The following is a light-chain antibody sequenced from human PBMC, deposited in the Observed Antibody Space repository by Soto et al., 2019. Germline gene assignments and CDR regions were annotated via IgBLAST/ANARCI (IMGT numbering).Light chain of an antibody. Sequence: QPVLTQSPSASASLGASVTVTCTLSSGHSSHAVAWHQQQPEKGPRYLMRLNSDGSHSKGDGIPDRFTGSSSGADRYLTISSLQSEDEADYYCQTWGTGIVVFGGGTKLTVL. V-gene: IGLV4-69*01. CDR1: SGHSSHA. J-gene: IGLJ3*02. CDR2: LNSDGSH. CDR3: QTWGTGIVV.